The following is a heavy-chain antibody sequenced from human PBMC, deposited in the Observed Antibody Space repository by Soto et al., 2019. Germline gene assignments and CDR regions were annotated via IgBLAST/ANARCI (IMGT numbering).Heavy chain of an antibody. Sequence: SGPTLVNPTQTLTLTCTFSGFSLSTSGVGVAWIRQPPGKALEWLALIYWNEDKSYSPSLHSRLTITKGTSKNQVVLELTNLDPLETATYYCENIKFTRIGYYEVFDYWGPGILVTVSS. J-gene: IGHJ4*02. CDR3: ENIKFTRIGYYEVFDY. CDR1: GFSLSTSGVG. D-gene: IGHD3-3*01. CDR2: IYWNEDK. V-gene: IGHV2-5*01.